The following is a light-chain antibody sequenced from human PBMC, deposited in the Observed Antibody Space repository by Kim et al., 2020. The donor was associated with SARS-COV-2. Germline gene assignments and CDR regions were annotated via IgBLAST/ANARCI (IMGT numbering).Light chain of an antibody. J-gene: IGLJ2*01. CDR3: QAWDSSTGVV. CDR1: KLGDKY. Sequence: VSPGQTASITCSGNKLGDKYASWYQQKSGQSPLLVIYKDSQRPSEIPERFSGSNSGNTATLTISGTQAMDEADYYCQAWDSSTGVVFGGGTQLTVL. CDR2: KDS. V-gene: IGLV3-1*01.